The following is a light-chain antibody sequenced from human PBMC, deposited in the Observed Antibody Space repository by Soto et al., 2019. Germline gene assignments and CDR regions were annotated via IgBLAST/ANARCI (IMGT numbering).Light chain of an antibody. CDR2: WAS. CDR3: HQYYSAPWT. J-gene: IGKJ1*01. Sequence: DIVMTQSPDSLAVSLGERATINCKSSQSVLHSPNDKNFLTWYQQKPGQPPKLLIYWASTRESGVPDRFSGSGSGTDFTLTISSLQAEDVAVYYCHQYYSAPWTFGQGTKVEIK. V-gene: IGKV4-1*01. CDR1: QSVLHSPNDKNF.